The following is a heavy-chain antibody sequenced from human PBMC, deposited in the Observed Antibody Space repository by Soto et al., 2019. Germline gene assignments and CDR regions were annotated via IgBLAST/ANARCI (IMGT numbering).Heavy chain of an antibody. CDR1: GFTFSSYG. Sequence: GSLRLSCAASGFTFSSYGMHWVRQAPGKGLEWVAVIWYDGSNKYYADSVKGRFTISRDNSKNTLYLQMNSLRAEDTAVYYCAREGLLRLGFDYWGQGTLVTVSS. CDR2: IWYDGSNK. J-gene: IGHJ4*02. D-gene: IGHD2-15*01. V-gene: IGHV3-33*01. CDR3: AREGLLRLGFDY.